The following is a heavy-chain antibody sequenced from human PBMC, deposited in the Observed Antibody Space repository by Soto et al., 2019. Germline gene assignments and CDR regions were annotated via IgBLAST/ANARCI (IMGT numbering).Heavy chain of an antibody. J-gene: IGHJ4*02. CDR1: GFTFSSYA. V-gene: IGHV3-30-3*01. D-gene: IGHD6-13*01. CDR2: ISYDGSNK. Sequence: QVQLVESGGGVVQPGRSLRLSCAASGFTFSSYAMHWVRQAPGKGREWVAVISYDGSNKYYADSVKGRFTISRDNSKNTLYLQMNSLRAEDTDVYYCAREWSSSWYGESDYWGQGTLVTVSS. CDR3: AREWSSSWYGESDY.